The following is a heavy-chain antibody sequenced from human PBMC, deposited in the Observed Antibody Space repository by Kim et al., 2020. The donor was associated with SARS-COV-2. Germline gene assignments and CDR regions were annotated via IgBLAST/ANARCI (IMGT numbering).Heavy chain of an antibody. CDR3: AREHIVVVTAIQTSGYFQH. J-gene: IGHJ1*01. Sequence: GGSLRLSCAASGFTFSSYWMHWVRQAPGKGLVWVSRINSDGSSTSYADSVKGRFTISRDNAKNTLYLQMNSLRAEDTAVYYCAREHIVVVTAIQTSGYFQHWGQGTLVTVSS. CDR1: GFTFSSYW. V-gene: IGHV3-74*01. D-gene: IGHD2-21*02. CDR2: INSDGSST.